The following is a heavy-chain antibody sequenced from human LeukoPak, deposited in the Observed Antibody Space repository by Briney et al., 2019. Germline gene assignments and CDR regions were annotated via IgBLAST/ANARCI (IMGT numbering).Heavy chain of an antibody. CDR3: ARDRGIAVAAPGNYYGMDV. D-gene: IGHD6-19*01. CDR1: GGSISSGGYY. Sequence: SETLSLTCTVSGGSISSGGYYWSWIRQHPGKGLEWIGYIRYSESTNYNPSLKSRVTISVDTSKNQFSLKLSSVTAADTAVYYCARDRGIAVAAPGNYYGMDVWGQGTTVTVSS. V-gene: IGHV4-61*08. J-gene: IGHJ6*02. CDR2: IRYSEST.